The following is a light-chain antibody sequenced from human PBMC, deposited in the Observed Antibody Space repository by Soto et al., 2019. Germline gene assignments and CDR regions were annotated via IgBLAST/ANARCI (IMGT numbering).Light chain of an antibody. J-gene: IGKJ4*01. V-gene: IGKV3-11*01. CDR2: DTS. Sequence: EVVLTQSPATLSLSPGERATLSCRASQSASTYLAWYQQKPGQAPRLLIYDTSNRATGIPARFSGSGSGTDFTLTISSLEPEDFAVYYCQQRINWPLTFGGGTKVEI. CDR3: QQRINWPLT. CDR1: QSASTY.